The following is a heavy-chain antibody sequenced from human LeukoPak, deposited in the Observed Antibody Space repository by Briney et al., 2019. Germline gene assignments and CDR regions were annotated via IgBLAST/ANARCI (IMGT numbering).Heavy chain of an antibody. CDR1: GFTLNGYW. J-gene: IGHJ4*02. D-gene: IGHD4-17*01. V-gene: IGHV3-74*01. Sequence: GGSLRLSCAASGFTLNGYWIHWVRQAPWKGRVWVTRINPDGSTTSYADSVKRRITISRDNAKNTLYLKMHSLRAEDTAVYSCARDFHGDHDYWGQGTLVTVSS. CDR3: ARDFHGDHDY. CDR2: INPDGSTT.